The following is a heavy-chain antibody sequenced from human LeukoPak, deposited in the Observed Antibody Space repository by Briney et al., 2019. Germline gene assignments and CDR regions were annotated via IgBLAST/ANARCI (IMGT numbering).Heavy chain of an antibody. Sequence: ASVKVSCKASGYTFTSYGISWVRQAPGQGLEWMGWISAYNGNTNYAQKLQGRVTMTTDTSTSTAYMELRSLRSDDTAVYYCARALVGYYDSSGYDWDWFVPWGQGTLVTVSS. D-gene: IGHD3-22*01. J-gene: IGHJ5*02. CDR1: GYTFTSYG. CDR3: ARALVGYYDSSGYDWDWFVP. V-gene: IGHV1-18*01. CDR2: ISAYNGNT.